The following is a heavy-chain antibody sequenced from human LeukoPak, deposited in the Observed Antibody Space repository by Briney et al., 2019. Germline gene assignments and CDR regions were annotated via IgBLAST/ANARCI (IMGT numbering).Heavy chain of an antibody. J-gene: IGHJ4*02. CDR1: GGSISSYY. Sequence: PSETLSLTCTVSGGSISSYYWSWIRQPAGKGLEWIGRIYTSGSTNYDPSLKSRVTMSVDTSKNQFSLKLSSVTAADTTVYYCASALSSLSYFDYWGQGTLVTVSS. CDR2: IYTSGST. V-gene: IGHV4-4*07. CDR3: ASALSSLSYFDY. D-gene: IGHD2/OR15-2a*01.